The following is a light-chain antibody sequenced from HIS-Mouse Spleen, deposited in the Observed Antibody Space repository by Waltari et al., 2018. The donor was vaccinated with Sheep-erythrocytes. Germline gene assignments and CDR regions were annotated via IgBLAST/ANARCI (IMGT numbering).Light chain of an antibody. CDR2: EVN. CDR1: SSDVGGSNY. V-gene: IGLV2-8*01. CDR3: SSYAGSNNWV. Sequence: QSALTQPPSASGSPGQSVTISCTGTSSDVGGSNYVSWYQQPPGKAPKLMIYEVNKRPSGVPDRFSGSKSGNTASLTVSGLQAEDEADYYCSSYAGSNNWVFGGGTKLTVL. J-gene: IGLJ3*02.